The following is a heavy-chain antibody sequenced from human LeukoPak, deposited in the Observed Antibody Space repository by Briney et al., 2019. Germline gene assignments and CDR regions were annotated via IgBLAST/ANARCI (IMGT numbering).Heavy chain of an antibody. V-gene: IGHV1-69*05. CDR1: GGSFSSYA. CDR2: IIPIFGTA. D-gene: IGHD2-2*01. CDR3: ARSQLLLSGGDWFDP. Sequence: ASVKVSCKASGGSFSSYAISWVRQAPGQGLEWMGGIIPIFGTANYAQKLQGRVTMTTDTSTSTAYMELRSLRSDDTAVYYCARSQLLLSGGDWFDPWGQGTLVTVSS. J-gene: IGHJ5*02.